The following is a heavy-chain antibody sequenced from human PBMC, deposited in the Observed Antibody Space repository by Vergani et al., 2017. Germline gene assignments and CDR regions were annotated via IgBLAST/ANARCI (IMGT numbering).Heavy chain of an antibody. CDR1: GFTFSSYG. D-gene: IGHD3-22*01. CDR3: AKEVHYDSSGYYKGGTDAFDI. Sequence: QVQLVESGGGVVQPGRSLRLSCAASGFTFSSYGMHWVRQAPGKGLEWVAVISYDGSNKYYEDSVKGRFTISRDNSKNTLYLQMNSLRAEDTAVYYCAKEVHYDSSGYYKGGTDAFDIWGQGTMVTVSS. CDR2: ISYDGSNK. V-gene: IGHV3-30*18. J-gene: IGHJ3*02.